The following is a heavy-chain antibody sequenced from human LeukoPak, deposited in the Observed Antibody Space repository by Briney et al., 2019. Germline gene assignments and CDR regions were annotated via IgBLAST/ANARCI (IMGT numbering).Heavy chain of an antibody. CDR2: ISGSGGST. Sequence: PGGSLRLSCAASGFTFSSYAMSWVRQAPGKGLEWVSAISGSGGSTYYADSVKGRFTISRDNSKNTLYLQMNSLRAEDTALYYCAKAIGIFGVVLTPYFDYWGQGTLVTVSS. CDR1: GFTFSSYA. CDR3: AKAIGIFGVVLTPYFDY. J-gene: IGHJ4*02. V-gene: IGHV3-23*01. D-gene: IGHD3-3*01.